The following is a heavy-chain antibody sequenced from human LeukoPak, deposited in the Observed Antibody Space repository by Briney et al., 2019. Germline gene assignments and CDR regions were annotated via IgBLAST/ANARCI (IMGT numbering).Heavy chain of an antibody. CDR2: MYTSGTT. D-gene: IGHD6-19*01. Sequence: PSETLSLTCTVSGDSIGSYYWSWIRQSAGKGLEWIGRMYTSGTTDYNPSLKSRVTISVDTSKNQFSLKLSSVTAADTAVYYCARLRSGWYDYWGQGTLVTVSS. CDR1: GDSIGSYY. CDR3: ARLRSGWYDY. J-gene: IGHJ4*02. V-gene: IGHV4-4*07.